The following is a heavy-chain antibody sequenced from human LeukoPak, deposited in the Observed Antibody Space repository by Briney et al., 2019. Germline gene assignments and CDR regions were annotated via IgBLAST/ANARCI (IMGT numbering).Heavy chain of an antibody. CDR2: ISSSSSYI. Sequence: GGSLRLSCAASGFTFSSYSMNWVRQAPGKGLEWVSSISSSSSYIYYADSVKGRFTISRDNAKNSLYLQMNSLRAEDTAVYYCARDPTLPPPDPLGYGDYGYWYFDLWGRGTLVTVSS. V-gene: IGHV3-21*01. CDR3: ARDPTLPPPDPLGYGDYGYWYFDL. J-gene: IGHJ2*01. D-gene: IGHD4-17*01. CDR1: GFTFSSYS.